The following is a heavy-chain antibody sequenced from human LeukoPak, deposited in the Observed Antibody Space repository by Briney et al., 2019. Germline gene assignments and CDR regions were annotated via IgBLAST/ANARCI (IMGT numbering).Heavy chain of an antibody. V-gene: IGHV3-23*01. CDR2: ISGSGGST. CDR3: AKSQPTMVRGVIITNIDY. J-gene: IGHJ4*02. CDR1: GFTFSSYA. Sequence: GGSLRLSCAASGFTFSSYAMSWVRQAPGKGLEWVSAISGSGGSTYYADSVKGRFTISRDNSKNTLYLQMNSLRAEDTAVYYCAKSQPTMVRGVIITNIDYWGQGTLVTASS. D-gene: IGHD3-10*01.